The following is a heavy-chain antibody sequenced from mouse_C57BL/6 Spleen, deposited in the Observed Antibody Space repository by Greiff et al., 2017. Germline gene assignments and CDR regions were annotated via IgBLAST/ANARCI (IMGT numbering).Heavy chain of an antibody. CDR1: GFTFNTYA. V-gene: IGHV10-3*01. J-gene: IGHJ4*01. CDR3: VREEVTPFYYAMDY. Sequence: EVQLVESGGGLVQPKGSLKLSCAASGFTFNTYAMHWVRQAPGKGLEWVARIRSKSSNYATYYADSVKDRFTISRDDSQSMLYLQMNNLKTEDTAMYYCVREEVTPFYYAMDYWGQGTSVTVSS. CDR2: IRSKSSNYAT. D-gene: IGHD2-2*01.